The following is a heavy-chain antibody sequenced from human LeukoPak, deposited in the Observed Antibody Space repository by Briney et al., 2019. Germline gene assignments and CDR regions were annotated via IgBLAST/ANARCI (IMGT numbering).Heavy chain of an antibody. J-gene: IGHJ4*02. CDR1: GFTFSSYS. V-gene: IGHV3-21*01. Sequence: GGSLRLSCAASGFTFSSYSMNWVRQAPGKGLEWVSSISSSSSYIYYADSVKGRFTISRDNAKNSLYLQMNSRRAEDTAVYYCARRSICSSTSCYWGYFDYWGQGTLVTVSS. D-gene: IGHD2-2*01. CDR2: ISSSSSYI. CDR3: ARRSICSSTSCYWGYFDY.